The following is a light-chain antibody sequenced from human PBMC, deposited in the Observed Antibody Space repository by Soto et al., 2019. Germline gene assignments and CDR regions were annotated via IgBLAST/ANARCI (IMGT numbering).Light chain of an antibody. CDR2: SDS. CDR1: NIESKS. CDR3: QVWDSGSDHPWV. Sequence: SYELTQPPSVSVAPGQTARITCGGNNIESKSVHWYQQKPGQAPVLVMFSDSDRPSGIPERFSGSNSGNTAILTISRVEAGDEADYYCQVWDSGSDHPWVFGGGTKLTVL. J-gene: IGLJ3*02. V-gene: IGLV3-21*04.